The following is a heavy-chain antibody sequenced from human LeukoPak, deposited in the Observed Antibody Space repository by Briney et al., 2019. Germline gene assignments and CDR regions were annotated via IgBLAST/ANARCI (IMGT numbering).Heavy chain of an antibody. V-gene: IGHV4-59*01. CDR1: GGSISSYY. CDR3: ARGKFEGDFWSGYYTDCYYGMDV. D-gene: IGHD3-3*01. J-gene: IGHJ6*02. CDR2: IYYSGST. Sequence: SETLSLTCTVSGGSISSYYWSWIRQPPGKGLEWIGYIYYSGSTNYNPSLKSRVTISVDTSKNQFSLKLSSVTAADTAVYYCARGKFEGDFWSGYYTDCYYGMDVWGQGTTVTVSS.